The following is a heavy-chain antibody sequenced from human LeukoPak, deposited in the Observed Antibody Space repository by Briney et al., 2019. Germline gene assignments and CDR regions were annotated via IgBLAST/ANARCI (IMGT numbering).Heavy chain of an antibody. V-gene: IGHV4-34*01. J-gene: IGHJ4*02. CDR2: INHSGST. D-gene: IGHD3-10*01. Sequence: SETLSLTCAVYGGSFSGYYWSWIRQPPGKGPEWIGEINHSGSTNYNPSLKSRVTISVDTSKNQFSLKLSSVTAADTAVYYCARGYYYGSGSYSDFDYWGQGTLVTVSS. CDR1: GGSFSGYY. CDR3: ARGYYYGSGSYSDFDY.